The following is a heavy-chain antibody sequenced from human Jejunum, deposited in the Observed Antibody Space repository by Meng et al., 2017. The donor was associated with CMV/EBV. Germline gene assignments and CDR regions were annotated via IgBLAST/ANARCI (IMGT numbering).Heavy chain of an antibody. Sequence: GFGFSSFGMHWVRQAPGKGLEWMAFTRYDGQNKYYLDSVKGRLAISKDNSKNTLYLQMSSLRPEDTGIYYCANFPSSAFYSEMDVWGQGTTVTVSS. D-gene: IGHD2-15*01. CDR2: TRYDGQNK. CDR1: GFGFSSFG. V-gene: IGHV3-30*02. J-gene: IGHJ6*02. CDR3: ANFPSSAFYSEMDV.